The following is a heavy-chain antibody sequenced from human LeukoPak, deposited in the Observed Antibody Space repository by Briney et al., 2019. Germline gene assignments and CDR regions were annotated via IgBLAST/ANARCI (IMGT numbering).Heavy chain of an antibody. Sequence: ASVKVSCKASGYTFTGYYMHWVRQAPGQGLDRMGWINPNSGGTNYAQKFQGRFTMTRDTSISTAYMVLSRLRSDDTAVYYCARGGFRDGYNLADYWGQGTLVTVSS. V-gene: IGHV1-2*02. J-gene: IGHJ4*02. CDR2: INPNSGGT. D-gene: IGHD5-24*01. CDR1: GYTFTGYY. CDR3: ARGGFRDGYNLADY.